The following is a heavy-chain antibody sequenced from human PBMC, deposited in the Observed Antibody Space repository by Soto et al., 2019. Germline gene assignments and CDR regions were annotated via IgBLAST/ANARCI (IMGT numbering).Heavy chain of an antibody. Sequence: EVQLVESGGGLVQPGGSLRLSCAASGFTFSSYSMNWVRQAPGKGLEWVSYISSSSSTIYYADFVKGRFTISRDNAKNSLYLQMNSLRAEDTAVYYCAREQWESGYSCFCGMDVWGQGTTVTVSS. CDR3: AREQWESGYSCFCGMDV. CDR2: ISSSSSTI. D-gene: IGHD5-18*01. CDR1: GFTFSSYS. J-gene: IGHJ6*02. V-gene: IGHV3-48*01.